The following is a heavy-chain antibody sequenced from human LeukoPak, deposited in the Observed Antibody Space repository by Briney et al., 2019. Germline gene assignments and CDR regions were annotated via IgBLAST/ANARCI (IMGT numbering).Heavy chain of an antibody. J-gene: IGHJ6*03. Sequence: ASVKVSCKASGYTFTSYYMHWVRQAPGQGLEWMGIINPSGGSTSYAQKFQGRVTMTRDMSTSTVYMELSSLRSEDTAVYYCARGYSGDPYYYYMDVWGKGTTVTISS. CDR1: GYTFTSYY. CDR2: INPSGGST. D-gene: IGHD1-1*01. V-gene: IGHV1-46*01. CDR3: ARGYSGDPYYYYMDV.